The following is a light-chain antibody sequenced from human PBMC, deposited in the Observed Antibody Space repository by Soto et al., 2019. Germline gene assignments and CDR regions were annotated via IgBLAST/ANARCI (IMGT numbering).Light chain of an antibody. CDR3: NPFAGSNNLRV. V-gene: IGLV2-8*01. CDR1: SSDVGGYNS. CDR2: AVS. J-gene: IGLJ1*01. Sequence: QSALTQPPSASGSPGQSVTISCTGTSSDVGGYNSVSWYQQHPGKAPKLIIYAVSERPSGVPDRFSGSKSGNTASLTVSGLQADDEADYYCNPFAGSNNLRVFGTGTKVTVL.